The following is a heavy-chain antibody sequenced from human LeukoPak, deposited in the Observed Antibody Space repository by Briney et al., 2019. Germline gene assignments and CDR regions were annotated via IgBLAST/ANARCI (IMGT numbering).Heavy chain of an antibody. CDR1: GGSISSYY. V-gene: IGHV4-4*09. Sequence: SETLSLTCTVSGGSISSYYWSWVRQPPGKGLFWIGQISPSGSTNYSPSLKSRVTISVDKSETQFSLTLTSVTAAGTAVYFCARSPTKRVTDDYWGQGTLVTVSS. CDR2: ISPSGST. CDR3: ARSPTKRVTDDY. D-gene: IGHD5-18*01. J-gene: IGHJ4*02.